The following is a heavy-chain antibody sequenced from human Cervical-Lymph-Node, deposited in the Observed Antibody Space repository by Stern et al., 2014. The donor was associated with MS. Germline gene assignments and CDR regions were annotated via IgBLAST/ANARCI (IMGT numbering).Heavy chain of an antibody. Sequence: VQLVESGGGVVQPGRSLRLSCAASGFTFSTYGMHWVRQAPGKGLEWVAVISYDGSNKYYADSVKGRFTISRDNSKNTLYLQMNSLRAEDTAVYYCAKGPSDIAMANDYWGQGTLVTVSS. J-gene: IGHJ4*02. CDR1: GFTFSTYG. V-gene: IGHV3-30*18. CDR2: ISYDGSNK. CDR3: AKGPSDIAMANDY. D-gene: IGHD5-18*01.